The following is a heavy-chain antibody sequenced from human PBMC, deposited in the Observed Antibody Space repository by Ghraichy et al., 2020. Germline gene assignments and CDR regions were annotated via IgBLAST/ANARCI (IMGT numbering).Heavy chain of an antibody. Sequence: GGSLRLSCAASGFSFSGSGMHWVRHAPGKGLVWVSRINRDGSSTSYADSVRGRFTISRDNAKNTLFLQMNSLRVEDTADYYCSRVRSKYGDSGGVDYWGQGALVTVSS. J-gene: IGHJ4*02. CDR2: INRDGSST. D-gene: IGHD4-17*01. CDR1: GFSFSGSG. CDR3: SRVRSKYGDSGGVDY. V-gene: IGHV3-74*01.